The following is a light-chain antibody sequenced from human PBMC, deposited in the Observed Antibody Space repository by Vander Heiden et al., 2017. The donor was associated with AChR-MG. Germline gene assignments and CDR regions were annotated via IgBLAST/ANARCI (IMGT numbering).Light chain of an antibody. CDR2: KVS. J-gene: IGKJ2*01. CDR1: QSLVRSDGNTY. Sequence: DVVMTPSPLSLPVTLGQPASIPCRSSQSLVRSDGNTYLNWFQQRPGQSPRRLIYKVSNRDSGVPDRFSGSGSGTDFTLKISRVEAEDVGVYYCMQGTHWPPYTFGQGTKLEIK. CDR3: MQGTHWPPYT. V-gene: IGKV2-30*02.